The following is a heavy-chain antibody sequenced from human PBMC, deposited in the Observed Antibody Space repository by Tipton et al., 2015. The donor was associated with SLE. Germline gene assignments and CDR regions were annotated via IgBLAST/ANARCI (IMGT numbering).Heavy chain of an antibody. D-gene: IGHD3-3*01. CDR2: IDPNSGDR. Sequence: QLVQSGAEVKKPGASVKVSCKASGYSFTGYYIHWLRQTPGQGLEWMGWIDPNSGDRKYTQKFQGRVTMTRDTSVTTAYMELTRLRSDDTAVYFCATADDSWGRYLACDSWGQGTLVTVSS. V-gene: IGHV1-2*02. J-gene: IGHJ4*02. CDR1: GYSFTGYY. CDR3: ATADDSWGRYLACDS.